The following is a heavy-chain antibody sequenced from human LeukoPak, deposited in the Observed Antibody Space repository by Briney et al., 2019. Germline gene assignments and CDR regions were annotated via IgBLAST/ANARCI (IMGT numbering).Heavy chain of an antibody. CDR1: GFTFSSYA. V-gene: IGHV3-66*01. CDR2: IYSGGST. Sequence: GGSLRLSCAASGFTFSSYAMHWVRQAPGKGLEWVAVIYSGGSTYYADSVKGRFTISRDNSKNTLYLQMNSLRAEDTAVYYCARENPDGMDVWGQGTTVTVSS. CDR3: ARENPDGMDV. J-gene: IGHJ6*02.